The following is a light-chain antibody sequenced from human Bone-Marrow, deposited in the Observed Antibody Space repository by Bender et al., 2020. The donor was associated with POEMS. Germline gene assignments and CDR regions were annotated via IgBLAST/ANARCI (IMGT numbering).Light chain of an antibody. CDR2: SSH. J-gene: IGLJ3*02. Sequence: QSVLTQPPSASGTPGQRVTISCSGGSSNIGAHAVNWYQHLPGTAPKLLIYSSHRRPSEVPDRFSGSRSGTSASLAIGGLQSEDEADYYCAVWEDSLNGWVFGGGTKLTVL. V-gene: IGLV1-44*01. CDR1: SSNIGAHA. CDR3: AVWEDSLNGWV.